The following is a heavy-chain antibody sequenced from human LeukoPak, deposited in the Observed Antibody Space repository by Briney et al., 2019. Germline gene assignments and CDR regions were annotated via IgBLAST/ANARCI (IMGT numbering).Heavy chain of an antibody. Sequence: SETLSLTCAVYGGSFSGYYWSWIRQPPGKGLEWIGEINHSGSTNYNPSLKSRVTISVDTSKNQFSLKLSSVTAADTAVYYCARGRLYYYGSGNRSGGYWFDPWGQGTLVTVSA. CDR2: INHSGST. V-gene: IGHV4-34*01. D-gene: IGHD3-10*01. J-gene: IGHJ5*02. CDR1: GGSFSGYY. CDR3: ARGRLYYYGSGNRSGGYWFDP.